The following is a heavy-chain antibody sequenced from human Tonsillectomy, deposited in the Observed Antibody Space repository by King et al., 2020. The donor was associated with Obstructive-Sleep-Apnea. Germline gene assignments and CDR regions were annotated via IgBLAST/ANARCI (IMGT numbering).Heavy chain of an antibody. V-gene: IGHV4-39*07. D-gene: IGHD3-22*01. CDR2: TYFSGST. CDR1: GDSITSNRYF. CDR3: ARDLDQYDSSGYF. J-gene: IGHJ4*02. Sequence: QLQESGPGLMKPSETLSLTCTVSGDSITSNRYFWGWIRQPPGKGLEWIGSTYFSGSTYYNTSLKSRVTMSVDAYKNQFSLKLSSVTAADTAVYYCARDLDQYDSSGYFWGQGILVTVSS.